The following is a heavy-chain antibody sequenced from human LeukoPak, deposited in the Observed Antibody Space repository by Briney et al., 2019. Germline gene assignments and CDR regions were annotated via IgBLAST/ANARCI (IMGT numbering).Heavy chain of an antibody. CDR2: IKQDGSET. J-gene: IGHJ4*02. Sequence: AGGSLRLSCAASRFTLSNYWMSWVRQAPGKGLEWVANIKQDGSETYYVDSVKGRFTISRDNAKNSLYLQMNSLRAEDTAVYYCARVQEVGATTHFDYWGQGTLVTVSS. D-gene: IGHD1-26*01. CDR1: RFTLSNYW. CDR3: ARVQEVGATTHFDY. V-gene: IGHV3-7*01.